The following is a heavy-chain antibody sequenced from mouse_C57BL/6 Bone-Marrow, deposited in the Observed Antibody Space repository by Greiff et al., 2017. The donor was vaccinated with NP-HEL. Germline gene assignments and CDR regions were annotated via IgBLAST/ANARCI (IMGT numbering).Heavy chain of an antibody. J-gene: IGHJ3*01. Sequence: VQLQQSGPELVKPGASVKISCKASGYAFSSSWMNWVKQRPGKGLEWIGRIYPGDGDTNYNGKFKGKATLTADKSSSTAYMQLSSLTSGDSAVYFCALYYDYDEGFAYWGQGTLVTVSA. D-gene: IGHD2-4*01. CDR1: GYAFSSSW. CDR2: IYPGDGDT. CDR3: ALYYDYDEGFAY. V-gene: IGHV1-82*01.